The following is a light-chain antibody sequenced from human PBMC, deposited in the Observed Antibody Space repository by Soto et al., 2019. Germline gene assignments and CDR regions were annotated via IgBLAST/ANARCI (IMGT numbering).Light chain of an antibody. V-gene: IGLV1-44*01. CDR2: SNN. J-gene: IGLJ1*01. Sequence: QSVLTQPSSASGTPVQRVTISCSGSSSNIGRNTVNWYQQLPGTAPKLLIYSNNQRPSGVPDRFSGSKSGTSASLAISGLQSEDEADYYCAAWDDSLNGFYVFGTGNKVTVL. CDR3: AAWDDSLNGFYV. CDR1: SSNIGRNT.